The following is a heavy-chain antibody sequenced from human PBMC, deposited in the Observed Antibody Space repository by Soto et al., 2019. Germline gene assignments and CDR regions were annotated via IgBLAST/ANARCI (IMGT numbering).Heavy chain of an antibody. Sequence: GGSLILSCAVSGVTLTYVWMNWVRQAPGKGPEWVGRIKSNTAGGTTDFAAPVKGRFTISRDDSQNTLYLQMDSLKTEDTAVYYCSHGYYQYFNSWGPGTLVTVSS. CDR1: GVTLTYVW. J-gene: IGHJ4*02. CDR3: SHGYYQYFNS. D-gene: IGHD5-18*01. CDR2: IKSNTAGGTT. V-gene: IGHV3-15*07.